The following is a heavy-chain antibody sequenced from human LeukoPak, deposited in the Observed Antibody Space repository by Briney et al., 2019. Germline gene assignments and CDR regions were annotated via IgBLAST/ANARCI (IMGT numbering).Heavy chain of an antibody. J-gene: IGHJ5*02. CDR3: ARGSFQYCSGGSCYNGMFDP. V-gene: IGHV4-34*01. CDR1: GFTVSSNY. D-gene: IGHD2-15*01. CDR2: INHSGST. Sequence: GSLRLSCAASGFTVSSNYMSWIRQPPGKGLEWIGEINHSGSTNYNPSLKSRVTISVDTSKNQFSLKLSSVTAADTAVYYCARGSFQYCSGGSCYNGMFDPWGQGTLVTVSS.